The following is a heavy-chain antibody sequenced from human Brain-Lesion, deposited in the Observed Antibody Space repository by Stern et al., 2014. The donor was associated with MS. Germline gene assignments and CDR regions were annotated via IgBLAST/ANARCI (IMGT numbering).Heavy chain of an antibody. J-gene: IGHJ6*02. V-gene: IGHV1-2*02. CDR1: GYIFTGYY. D-gene: IGHD3-3*01. CDR2: INPNTGGT. Sequence: VQLVESGAEVKKPGASMKVSCKTSGYIFTGYYIHWVRQAPGHGLDGMAWINPNTGGTKYAQKFQGRVTMSRDTSISTAYVELSSLTSDDTAVYYCARDQRGITIFGVVTDYYYLGMDVWGQGTTVTVSS. CDR3: ARDQRGITIFGVVTDYYYLGMDV.